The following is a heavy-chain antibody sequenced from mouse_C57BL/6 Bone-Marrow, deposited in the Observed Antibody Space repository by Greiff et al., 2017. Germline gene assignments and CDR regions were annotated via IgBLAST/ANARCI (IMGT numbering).Heavy chain of an antibody. Sequence: EVQLQQSGAELVRPGASVKLSCTASGFNIKDDYMHWVKQRPEQGLEWIGWIDPENGDTEYASKFQGKATITADTSSHTAYLQLSSLTSEDTAVYYCTPFYYGSSYWYFDVWGTGTTVTVSS. V-gene: IGHV14-4*01. CDR3: TPFYYGSSYWYFDV. CDR1: GFNIKDDY. CDR2: IDPENGDT. J-gene: IGHJ1*03. D-gene: IGHD1-1*01.